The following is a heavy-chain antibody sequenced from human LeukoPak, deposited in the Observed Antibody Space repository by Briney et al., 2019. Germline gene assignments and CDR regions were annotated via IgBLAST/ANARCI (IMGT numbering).Heavy chain of an antibody. J-gene: IGHJ1*01. CDR3: ARHPYYADGSGYYNFQH. CDR1: GGSISSYY. CDR2: IYYSGST. V-gene: IGHV4-59*08. Sequence: SETLSLTCTVSGGSISSYYWSWIRQPPGKGLEWIGYIYYSGSTYYNPSLKSRVTISVDTSKKQFSLKLSSVTAADTAVYYCARHPYYADGSGYYNFQHWGQGTLVTVSS. D-gene: IGHD3-22*01.